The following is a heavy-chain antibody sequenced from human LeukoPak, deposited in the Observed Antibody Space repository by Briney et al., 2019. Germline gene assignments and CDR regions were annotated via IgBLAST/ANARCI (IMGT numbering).Heavy chain of an antibody. D-gene: IGHD6-13*01. CDR3: TRSLSSSWYFFDY. J-gene: IGHJ4*02. CDR1: GFIFGDYA. V-gene: IGHV3-49*03. CDR2: IRSKAYGGTT. Sequence: PGGSLRLSCTASGFIFGDYAMSWFRQAPGKGLEWVGFIRSKAYGGTTEYAASVKGRFTISRDDSKSIAYLQMNSLKIEDTAVYYCTRSLSSSWYFFDYWGQGTLVTVSS.